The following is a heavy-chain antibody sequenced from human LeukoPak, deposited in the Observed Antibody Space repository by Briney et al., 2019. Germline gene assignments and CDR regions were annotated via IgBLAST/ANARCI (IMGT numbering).Heavy chain of an antibody. D-gene: IGHD3-10*01. V-gene: IGHV3-23*01. Sequence: GGSLRLSCAASGFTFSSYGMSWVRQAPGQGLEWVSAISTSGESTYYADSVKGHFTISRDNSKNTLYLQMNSLRAVDTAIYFCAKGSGNGYGSGPFDYWGQGTLVTVSS. CDR1: GFTFSSYG. CDR2: ISTSGEST. CDR3: AKGSGNGYGSGPFDY. J-gene: IGHJ4*02.